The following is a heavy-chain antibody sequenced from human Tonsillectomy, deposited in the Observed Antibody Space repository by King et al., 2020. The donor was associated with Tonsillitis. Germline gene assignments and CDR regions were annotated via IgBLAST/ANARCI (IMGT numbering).Heavy chain of an antibody. V-gene: IGHV3-23*04. CDR2: ITDSGSKT. Sequence: VQLVESGGAWVQPGGSLRLSCAASGFAFSSYAMSWVRQAPGKGPEWVSAITDSGSKTYYADSVEGRRTISRDNSKNTLYLQMNSLRAADTAIYYCARGSWGVGPYYGMDVWGRGTTVTVSS. J-gene: IGHJ6*02. CDR1: GFAFSSYA. CDR3: ARGSWGVGPYYGMDV. D-gene: IGHD1-26*01.